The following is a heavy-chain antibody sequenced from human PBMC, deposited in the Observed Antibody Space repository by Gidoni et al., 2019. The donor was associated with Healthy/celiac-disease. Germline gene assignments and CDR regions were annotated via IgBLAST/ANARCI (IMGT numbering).Heavy chain of an antibody. V-gene: IGHV3-9*01. D-gene: IGHD3-10*01. CDR2: ISWNSGSI. CDR3: AKDNGSGSYYNGGAFDI. Sequence: EVQLVESGGGLVQPGRSLRLSCAASGFTFDDYAMHWVRQAPGKGLEWVSGISWNSGSIGYADSVKGRFTISRDNAKNSRYLQMNSLRAEDTALYYCAKDNGSGSYYNGGAFDIWGQGTMVTVSS. J-gene: IGHJ3*02. CDR1: GFTFDDYA.